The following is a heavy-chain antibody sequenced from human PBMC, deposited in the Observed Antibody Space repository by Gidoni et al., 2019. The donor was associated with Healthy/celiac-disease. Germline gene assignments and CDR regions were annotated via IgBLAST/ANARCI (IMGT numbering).Heavy chain of an antibody. D-gene: IGHD6-6*01. CDR3: ARHDSYSSSSTIDY. J-gene: IGHJ4*02. CDR2: IDPSVSYT. CDR1: GDSFTSYW. Sequence: EVQLVQSGAEVKKPGESLRISCKGSGDSFTSYWISWVRQMPGKGLEWMGRIDPSVSYTTYSPSFQGHVTISADKSISTAYLQWSSRKASDTAMYYCARHDSYSSSSTIDYWGQGTLVTVSS. V-gene: IGHV5-10-1*03.